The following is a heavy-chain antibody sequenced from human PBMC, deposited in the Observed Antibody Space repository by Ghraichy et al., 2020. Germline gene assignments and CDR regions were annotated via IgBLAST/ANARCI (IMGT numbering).Heavy chain of an antibody. J-gene: IGHJ6*03. CDR1: GFTFSSYA. D-gene: IGHD2-2*01. CDR2: ISGSGGST. Sequence: GGSLRLSCAASGFTFSSYAMSWVRQAPGKGLEWVSAISGSGGSTYYADSVKGRFTISRDNSKNTLYLQMNSLRAEDTAVYYCAKGGYCSSTSCPNYYYYYYMDVWGKGTTVTVSS. CDR3: AKGGYCSSTSCPNYYYYYYMDV. V-gene: IGHV3-23*01.